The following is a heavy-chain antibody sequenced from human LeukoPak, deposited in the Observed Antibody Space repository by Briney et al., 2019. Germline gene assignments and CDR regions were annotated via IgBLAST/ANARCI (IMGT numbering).Heavy chain of an antibody. CDR1: GYTFTTQT. Sequence: GASVKVSCKASGYTFTTQTITWLRQAPGHGLEWMGWISGFDGDTDYAQKFQGRVTMTTDTSTNTAYMEVTSLRSDDTAVYYCARGYGATSDFEYWSQGTLVIVSS. V-gene: IGHV1-18*01. D-gene: IGHD4-23*01. CDR2: ISGFDGDT. J-gene: IGHJ4*02. CDR3: ARGYGATSDFEY.